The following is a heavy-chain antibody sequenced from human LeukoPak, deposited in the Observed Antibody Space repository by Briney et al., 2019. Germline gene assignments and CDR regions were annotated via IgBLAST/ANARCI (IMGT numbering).Heavy chain of an antibody. J-gene: IGHJ4*02. CDR2: ISGSGGST. Sequence: PGGSLRLSCAASGFTFSSYAMSWVRQAPGKGLEWVSAISGSGGSTYYADSVKGRFTISRDNSKNTLYLQMNSLRAEDTAVYYCAKDQGGVVGATAFDYWGQGTLVTVSS. V-gene: IGHV3-23*01. CDR3: AKDQGGVVGATAFDY. CDR1: GFTFSSYA. D-gene: IGHD1-26*01.